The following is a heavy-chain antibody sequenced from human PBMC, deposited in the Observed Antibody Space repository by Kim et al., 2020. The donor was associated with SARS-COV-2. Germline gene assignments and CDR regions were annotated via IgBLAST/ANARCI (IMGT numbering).Heavy chain of an antibody. J-gene: IGHJ4*02. D-gene: IGHD3-10*01. CDR3: ARGWSPGGVASGSYFVF. Sequence: SVKVSCKASGGTFSTHAINWVRQAPGQGLEWMGGIIPIFGTANYAQKFRGRVTITADVYTSTAYMQLSSLRSEDTAVYYCARGWSPGGVASGSYFVFWGQGTLVNVSS. CDR2: IIPIFGTA. V-gene: IGHV1-69*13. CDR1: GGTFSTHA.